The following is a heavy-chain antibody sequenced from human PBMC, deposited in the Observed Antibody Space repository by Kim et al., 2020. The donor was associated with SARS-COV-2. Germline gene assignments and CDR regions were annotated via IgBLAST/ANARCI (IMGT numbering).Heavy chain of an antibody. CDR3: AGEEIAIFGTHAFDI. D-gene: IGHD3-9*01. V-gene: IGHV4-4*07. Sequence: SETLSLTCTVSGGSISSYYWSWIRQPAGKGLEWIGRIYTSGSTNYNPSLKSRGTMSVDTSRNQFSLKLSSVTPADRAVDYCAGEEIAIFGTHAFDIWGHGTLVTVSS. CDR1: GGSISSYY. J-gene: IGHJ3*02. CDR2: IYTSGST.